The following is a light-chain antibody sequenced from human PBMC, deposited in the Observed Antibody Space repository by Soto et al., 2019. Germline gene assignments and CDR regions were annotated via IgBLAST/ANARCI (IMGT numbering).Light chain of an antibody. CDR1: SSDVGYYDY. J-gene: IGLJ1*01. Sequence: QSALTQPASVSGSPGQSITISCTGTSSDVGYYDYVSWYQQHPGKVPKLMIYDVSDRPSGVSNRFSGSKSGNTASLTISGLQAEDEADYYCCSFTTSSTVVFGTGTKLTVL. CDR2: DVS. CDR3: CSFTTSSTVV. V-gene: IGLV2-14*01.